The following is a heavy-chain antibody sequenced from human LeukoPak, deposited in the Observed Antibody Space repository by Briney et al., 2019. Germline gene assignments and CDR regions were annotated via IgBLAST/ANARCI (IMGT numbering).Heavy chain of an antibody. V-gene: IGHV3-23*01. Sequence: PGGSLRLSCAASGFTFSSYAMSWVRQAPGKGLEWVSAISGSGDNTYYADSVRGRLTISRDNSKNTLYLQMNSLRAEDTAVYYCARGGLFAYYFDYWGQGTLVTVSS. CDR2: ISGSGDNT. CDR1: GFTFSSYA. D-gene: IGHD3-10*02. J-gene: IGHJ4*02. CDR3: ARGGLFAYYFDY.